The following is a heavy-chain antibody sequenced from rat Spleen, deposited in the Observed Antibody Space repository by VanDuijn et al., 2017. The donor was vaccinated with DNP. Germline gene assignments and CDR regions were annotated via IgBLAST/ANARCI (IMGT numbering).Heavy chain of an antibody. CDR1: GFSLTSYN. CDR2: IWNTGGT. V-gene: IGHV2-41*01. CDR3: ARCGYEGHYYVMDA. D-gene: IGHD1-12*01. J-gene: IGHJ4*01. Sequence: QVQLKESGPGLVQPSQTLSLTCTVAGFSLTSYNVHWVRQPPGKGLEWMGVIWNTGGTRYNSALKSRLSISKDTSKSQVFLKMNRLQTEDTATYYCARCGYEGHYYVMDAWGQGTSVTVSS.